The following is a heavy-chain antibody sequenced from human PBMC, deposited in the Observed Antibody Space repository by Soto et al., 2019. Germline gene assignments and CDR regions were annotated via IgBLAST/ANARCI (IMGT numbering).Heavy chain of an antibody. CDR1: GYTFSDFD. D-gene: IGHD3-16*01. CDR3: ARGNPFNYAGFDV. Sequence: QAHLEQSGAEVKRPGASVKVSCKASGYTFSDFDINWLRQASGQGPEWMGWMNAKSGDTFFTQRFQGKFNMAWDTSLSTADMEVGSLTSDDTAMYYCARGNPFNYAGFDVWGQGTTVAVSS. J-gene: IGHJ6*02. V-gene: IGHV1-8*01. CDR2: MNAKSGDT.